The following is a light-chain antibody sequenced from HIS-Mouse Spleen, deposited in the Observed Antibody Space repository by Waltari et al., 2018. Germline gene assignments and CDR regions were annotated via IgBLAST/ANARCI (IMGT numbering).Light chain of an antibody. J-gene: IGLJ1*01. Sequence: QSPLTQPRSVSGSPGQSATISCTGTSRDVGGYNYVPWYQQHPGKAPKLMIYDVSKRPSGVPDRFSGSKSGNTASLTISGLQAEDEADYYCCSYAGSYTGVFGTGTKVTVL. CDR2: DVS. CDR3: CSYAGSYTGV. CDR1: SRDVGGYNY. V-gene: IGLV2-11*01.